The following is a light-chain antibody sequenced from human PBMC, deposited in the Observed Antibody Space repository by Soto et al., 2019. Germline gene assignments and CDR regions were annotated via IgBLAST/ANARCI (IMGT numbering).Light chain of an antibody. CDR3: ASYTTTNTLV. CDR1: SSDVGGYTY. V-gene: IGLV2-14*01. Sequence: QSALTQPRSVSGSPGQSVSISCTGTSSDVGGYTYVSWYQQHPGKAPKLMIYEVSYRPSGVSTRFSGSKSGNTASLTISGLRAEDEANYYCASYTTTNTLVFGGGTKLTVL. J-gene: IGLJ2*01. CDR2: EVS.